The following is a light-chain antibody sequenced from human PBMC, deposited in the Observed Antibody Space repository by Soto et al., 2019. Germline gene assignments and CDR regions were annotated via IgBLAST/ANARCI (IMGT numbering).Light chain of an antibody. CDR2: AAS. CDR1: QGITSW. V-gene: IGKV1D-16*01. CDR3: QHYKSYPWT. J-gene: IGKJ1*01. Sequence: DIQRTQSPSSVSGSVGDRVTISCRASQGITSWLAWYQQKPGRAPKLPIYAASTLQSGVPSRFSGTGSGTDFTLLISSLQPDDFATYYCQHYKSYPWTFGQGTKVDI.